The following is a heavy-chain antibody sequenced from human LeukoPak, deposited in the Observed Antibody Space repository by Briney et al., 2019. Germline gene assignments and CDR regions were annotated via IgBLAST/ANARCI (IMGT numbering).Heavy chain of an antibody. V-gene: IGHV4-59*08. CDR2: IYYSGST. J-gene: IGHJ4*02. Sequence: SKTLSLTCTVSGGSISSYYWSWIRQPPGKGLEWIGYIYYSGSTNYNPSLKSRVTISVDTSKNQFSLKLSSVTAADTAVYYCARFVAVAGTADYWGQGTLVTVSS. CDR1: GGSISSYY. CDR3: ARFVAVAGTADY. D-gene: IGHD6-19*01.